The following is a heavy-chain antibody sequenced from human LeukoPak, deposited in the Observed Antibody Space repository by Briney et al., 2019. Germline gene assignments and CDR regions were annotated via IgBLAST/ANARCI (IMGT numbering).Heavy chain of an antibody. CDR2: IYPGDSDA. CDR1: GYSFTTYL. D-gene: IGHD2-21*02. CDR3: ARQGRIVVVTTTHDAFDI. J-gene: IGHJ3*02. Sequence: GESLKISCTGFGYSFTTYLIGLVRQMPGKGLGLMGIIYPGDSDARYSPSRQGQVTISVDKSISTAYLQWSRLKASDTAMYYCARQGRIVVVTTTHDAFDIWGQGTMVTVSS. V-gene: IGHV5-51*01.